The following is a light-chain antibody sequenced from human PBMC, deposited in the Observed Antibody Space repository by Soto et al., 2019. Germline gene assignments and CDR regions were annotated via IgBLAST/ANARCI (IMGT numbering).Light chain of an antibody. CDR3: HLYGASPPT. V-gene: IGKV3-20*01. Sequence: EIVLTQSPGTLSVSPGERATLSCRASQSVRSSYLAWYQQKPGQAPRLLISGASRRATGIPDRFSASGSGTDFTLTISRLEPEDFAVFYCHLYGASPPTFGQGTKVDIK. J-gene: IGKJ1*01. CDR2: GAS. CDR1: QSVRSSY.